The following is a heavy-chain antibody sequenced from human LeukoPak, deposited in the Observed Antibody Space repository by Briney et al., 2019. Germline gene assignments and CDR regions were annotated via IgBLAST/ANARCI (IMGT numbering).Heavy chain of an antibody. CDR3: ARVRVDCSSTSCSHYYYYMDV. CDR1: GYTFTSYY. V-gene: IGHV1-69*06. Sequence: SVKVSCKASGYTFTSYYMHWVRQAPGQGLEWMGGIIPIFGTANYAQKFQGRVTITADKSTSTAYMELSSLRSEDTAVYYCARVRVDCSSTSCSHYYYYMDVWGKGTTVTVSS. D-gene: IGHD2-2*01. J-gene: IGHJ6*03. CDR2: IIPIFGTA.